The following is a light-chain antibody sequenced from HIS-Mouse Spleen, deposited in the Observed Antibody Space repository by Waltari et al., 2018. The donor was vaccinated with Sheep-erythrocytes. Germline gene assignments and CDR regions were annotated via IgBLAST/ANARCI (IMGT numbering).Light chain of an antibody. CDR2: GNS. CDR3: QSYDSSLSGYV. V-gene: IGLV1-40*01. Sequence: QSVLTQPPSVSGAPGQRVTISCTWSSSNIRAGYDVHWYQQLPGPAPKLLIYGNSNRPSGVPDRFSGSKSGTSASLAITGLQAEDEADYYCQSYDSSLSGYVFGTGTKVTVL. J-gene: IGLJ1*01. CDR1: SSNIRAGYD.